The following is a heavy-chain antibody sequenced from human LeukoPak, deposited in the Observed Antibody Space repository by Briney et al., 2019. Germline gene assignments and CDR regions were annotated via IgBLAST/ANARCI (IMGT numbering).Heavy chain of an antibody. V-gene: IGHV3-53*01. D-gene: IGHD3-9*01. CDR1: GFTVSSNY. J-gene: IGHJ3*02. Sequence: PGGSLRLSCAASGFTVSSNYMSWVRQAPGKGLEWVSVIYSGGSTYYADSVKGRFTISRDNSKNTLYLQMNSLRAEDTAVYYCAKGYFDWAGCFDIWGQGTMVTVSS. CDR2: IYSGGST. CDR3: AKGYFDWAGCFDI.